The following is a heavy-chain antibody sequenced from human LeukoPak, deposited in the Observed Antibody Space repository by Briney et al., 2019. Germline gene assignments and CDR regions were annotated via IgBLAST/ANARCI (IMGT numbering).Heavy chain of an antibody. CDR3: ARRGRGWGYSGYDRYYFDY. Sequence: SETLSLTCAVYGGSFSGYYWSWIRQPPGKGLEWIGEINHSGSTNYNPSLKSRVTISVDTPKNQFSLKLSSVTDADTAVYYCARRGRGWGYSGYDRYYFDYWGQGTLVTVSS. CDR2: INHSGST. J-gene: IGHJ4*02. CDR1: GGSFSGYY. V-gene: IGHV4-34*01. D-gene: IGHD5-12*01.